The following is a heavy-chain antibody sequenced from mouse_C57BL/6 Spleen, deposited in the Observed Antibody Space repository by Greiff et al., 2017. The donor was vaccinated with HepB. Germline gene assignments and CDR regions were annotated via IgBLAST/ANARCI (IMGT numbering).Heavy chain of an antibody. CDR2: ISNGGGST. J-gene: IGHJ1*03. CDR1: GFTFSDYY. D-gene: IGHD1-1*01. V-gene: IGHV5-12*01. CDR3: ARHRGVVASFDV. Sequence: EVMLVESGGGLVQPGGSLKLSCAASGFTFSDYYMYWVRQTPEKRLEWVAYISNGGGSTYYPDTVKGRFTISRDNAKNTLYLQMSRLKSEDTAMYYCARHRGVVASFDVWGTGTTVTVSS.